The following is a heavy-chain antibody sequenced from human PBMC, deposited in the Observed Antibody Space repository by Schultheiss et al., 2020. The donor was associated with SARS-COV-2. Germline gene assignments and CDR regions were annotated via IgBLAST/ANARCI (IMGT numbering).Heavy chain of an antibody. V-gene: IGHV3-23*01. J-gene: IGHJ4*02. CDR1: GFPFATFD. CDR2: ITGSGDNT. CDR3: ATGIAAQTV. D-gene: IGHD6-6*01. Sequence: GGSLRLSCAASGFPFATFDMSWVRQAPGKGLEWVSIITGSGDNTYYADSVKGRFTISRDNSKNTLYLQMNSLRAEDTAVYYCATGIAAQTVWGQGTLVTVSS.